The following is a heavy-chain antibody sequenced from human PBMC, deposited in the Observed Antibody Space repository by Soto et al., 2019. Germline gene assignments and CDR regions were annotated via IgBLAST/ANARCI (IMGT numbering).Heavy chain of an antibody. V-gene: IGHV1-45*02. CDR3: ARSPLNWNDESGDSYFDY. CDR1: GYTFTYRY. CDR2: ITPFNGNT. J-gene: IGHJ4*02. Sequence: ASVKVSCKASGYTFTYRYLHWVRQAPGQALEWMGWITPFNGNTNYAQKFQDRVTFTRDMSLSTAYMELSSLRSEDTAMYYCARSPLNWNDESGDSYFDYWGQGTLVTV. D-gene: IGHD1-1*01.